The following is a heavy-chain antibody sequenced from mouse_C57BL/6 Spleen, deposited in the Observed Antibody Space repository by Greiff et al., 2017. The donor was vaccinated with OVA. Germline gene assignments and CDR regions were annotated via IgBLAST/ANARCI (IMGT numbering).Heavy chain of an antibody. CDR2: IDPENGDT. CDR1: GFNIKDDY. V-gene: IGHV14-4*01. Sequence: VHVKQSGAELVRPGASVKLSCTASGFNIKDDYMHWVKQRPEQGLEWIGWIDPENGDTEYASKFQGKATITADTSSNTAYLQLSSLTSEDTAVYYCTSTHDYYAMDYWGQGTSVTVSS. CDR3: TSTHDYYAMDY. J-gene: IGHJ4*01. D-gene: IGHD5-1*01.